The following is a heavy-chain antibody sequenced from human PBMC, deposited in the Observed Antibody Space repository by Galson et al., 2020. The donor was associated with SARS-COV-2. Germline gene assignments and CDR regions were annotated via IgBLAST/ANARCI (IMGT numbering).Heavy chain of an antibody. CDR2: IRSRGYGRTP. V-gene: IGHV3-49*03. J-gene: IGHJ5*02. Sequence: GGSLRLSCTASGLTFADYAVTWFRQAPGKGLEWVGFIRSRGYGRTPEYAASVKGRFTISRDDSKNVAHLQMNSLKTEDTAVYYCTRMMYGTVIRGVGGFDPWGQGTLVTVSS. CDR1: GLTFADYA. D-gene: IGHD3-10*01. CDR3: TRMMYGTVIRGVGGFDP.